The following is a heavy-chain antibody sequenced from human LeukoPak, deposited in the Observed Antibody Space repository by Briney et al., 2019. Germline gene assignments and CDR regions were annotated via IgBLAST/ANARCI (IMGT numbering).Heavy chain of an antibody. CDR1: GFTFSSYG. CDR2: IWHDGSNK. Sequence: GRSLRLSCAASGFTFSSYGMHWVRQAPGKGLEWVAVIWHDGSNKYYAASVKGRFTISRDDSKNTLYLQMNSLRAEDTAVYYCARERVTGTSYYYYYGMDVWGQGTTVTVSS. CDR3: ARERVTGTSYYYYYGMDV. V-gene: IGHV3-33*01. D-gene: IGHD6-19*01. J-gene: IGHJ6*02.